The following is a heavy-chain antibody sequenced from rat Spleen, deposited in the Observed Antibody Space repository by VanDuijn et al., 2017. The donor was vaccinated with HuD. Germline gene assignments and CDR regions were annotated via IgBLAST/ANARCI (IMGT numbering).Heavy chain of an antibody. CDR3: ASSGAPYVMDA. J-gene: IGHJ4*01. CDR2: IQNGGST. CDR1: GFSLTSYH. V-gene: IGHV2-27*01. Sequence: QVQLKESGPGLVQPSQTLSLTCTVSGFSLTSYHVHWVRQPPGKGLEWMGRIQNGGSTVYNSALKSRLSISRDTSKRQVFLKMNSVQTEDTAIDFCASSGAPYVMDAWGQGASVTVSS. D-gene: IGHD3-1*01.